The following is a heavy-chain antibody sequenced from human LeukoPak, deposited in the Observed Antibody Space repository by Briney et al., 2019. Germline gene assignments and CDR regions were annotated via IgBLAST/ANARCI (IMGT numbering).Heavy chain of an antibody. J-gene: IGHJ4*02. Sequence: GGSLRLSCAASGFTFSSYGMHWVRQAPGKGLEWVAVMWYDGSNKYYADSVKGRFTISRDNSKNTLYLQMNSLRAEDTAVYYCARESIAVAGAPFDYWGQGTLVTVSS. CDR2: MWYDGSNK. V-gene: IGHV3-33*01. D-gene: IGHD6-19*01. CDR3: ARESIAVAGAPFDY. CDR1: GFTFSSYG.